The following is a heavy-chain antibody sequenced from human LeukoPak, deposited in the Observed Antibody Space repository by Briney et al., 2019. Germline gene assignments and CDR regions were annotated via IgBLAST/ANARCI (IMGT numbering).Heavy chain of an antibody. D-gene: IGHD3-9*01. J-gene: IGHJ2*01. CDR2: ISSSSSYI. CDR3: ARAEDYYDILTGYSNYWYFDL. Sequence: PGGSLRLSCAASGFTFSSYSMNWVRQAPGKGLEWVSSISSSSSYIYYADSVKGRFTISRDNAKNSLYLQMNSLRAEDTAVYYCARAEDYYDILTGYSNYWYFDLWGRGTLVTVSS. CDR1: GFTFSSYS. V-gene: IGHV3-21*04.